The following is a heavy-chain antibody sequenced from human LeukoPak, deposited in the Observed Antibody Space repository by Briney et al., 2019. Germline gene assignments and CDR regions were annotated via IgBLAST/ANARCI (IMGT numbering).Heavy chain of an antibody. J-gene: IGHJ3*02. V-gene: IGHV1-69*06. Sequence: SVKVSCKASGYTFTSYGISWVRQAPGQGLEWMGGIIPIFGTANYAQKFQGRVTITADKSTSTAYMELSSLRSEDTAVYYCAREGGGARVKTGVTGHIQTDAFDIWGQGTMVTVSS. D-gene: IGHD7-27*01. CDR3: AREGGGARVKTGVTGHIQTDAFDI. CDR2: IIPIFGTA. CDR1: GYTFTSYG.